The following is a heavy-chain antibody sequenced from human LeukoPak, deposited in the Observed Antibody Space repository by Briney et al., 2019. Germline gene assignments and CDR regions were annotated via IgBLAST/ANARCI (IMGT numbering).Heavy chain of an antibody. CDR2: ISSSSSTI. CDR3: AELGITMIGGV. CDR1: GLTFSRYE. Sequence: PGGSLRLSCAASGLTFSRYEMNWVRQAPGKGLEWVSYISSSSSTIYYADSVKGRFTISRDNAKNSLYLQMNSLRAEDTAVYYCAELGITMIGGVWGKGTTVTISS. V-gene: IGHV3-48*03. J-gene: IGHJ6*04. D-gene: IGHD3-10*02.